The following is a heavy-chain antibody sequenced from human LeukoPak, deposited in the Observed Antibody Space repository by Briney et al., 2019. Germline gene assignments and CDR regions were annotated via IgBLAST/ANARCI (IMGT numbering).Heavy chain of an antibody. V-gene: IGHV1-46*03. CDR3: ARGGVLRFLEWSGDCFDY. Sequence: ASVKVSCKASGYTFTSYYMHWVRQAPGQGLEWMGIINPSGGSTSYAQKFQGRVTMTRDTSTSTVYMELSSLRSEDTAVYYCARGGVLRFLEWSGDCFDYRGQGTLVTVSS. CDR1: GYTFTSYY. J-gene: IGHJ4*02. D-gene: IGHD3-3*01. CDR2: INPSGGST.